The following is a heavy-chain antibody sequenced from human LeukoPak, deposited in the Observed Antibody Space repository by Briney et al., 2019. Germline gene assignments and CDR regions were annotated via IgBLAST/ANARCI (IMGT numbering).Heavy chain of an antibody. CDR3: ARGIVVPAAKLTYYYYYMDV. CDR2: VFYNGAT. V-gene: IGHV4-39*07. J-gene: IGHJ6*03. CDR1: GGSISSSIYY. D-gene: IGHD2-2*01. Sequence: SETLSLTCIVSGGSISSSIYYWAWVRQPPGKGLEWIGTVFYNGATQYSPSLRSRVTISVDTSKNQFSLKLSSVTAADTAVYYCARGIVVPAAKLTYYYYYMDVWGKGTTVTVSS.